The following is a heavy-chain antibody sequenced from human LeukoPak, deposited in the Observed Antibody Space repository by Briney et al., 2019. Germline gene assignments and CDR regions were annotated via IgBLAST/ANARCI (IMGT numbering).Heavy chain of an antibody. V-gene: IGHV3-53*01. Sequence: PGGSLRLSCAASGFTVSSNYMSWVRQAPGKGLEWVSIIYSGGSTYYGDSVKGRFTISRDNSKNTLYLQMNSLRAEDTAVYYCARNAILWTSAFDMWGQGQWSASLQ. CDR1: GFTVSSNY. CDR2: IYSGGST. CDR3: ARNAILWTSAFDM. D-gene: IGHD2-21*01. J-gene: IGHJ3*02.